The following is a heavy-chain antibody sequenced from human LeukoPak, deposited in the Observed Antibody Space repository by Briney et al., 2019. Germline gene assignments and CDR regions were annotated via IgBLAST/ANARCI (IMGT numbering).Heavy chain of an antibody. CDR2: INPNSGGT. V-gene: IGHV1-2*02. CDR1: GYTFTSYD. Sequence: ASVKVSCTASGYTFTSYDINWVRQAPGQGLEWMGWINPNSGGTNYAQKFQGRVTMTRDTSISTAYMELSRLRSDDTAVYYCARDRGSHYYGSGSSYNWFDPWGQGTLVTVSS. CDR3: ARDRGSHYYGSGSSYNWFDP. J-gene: IGHJ5*02. D-gene: IGHD3-10*01.